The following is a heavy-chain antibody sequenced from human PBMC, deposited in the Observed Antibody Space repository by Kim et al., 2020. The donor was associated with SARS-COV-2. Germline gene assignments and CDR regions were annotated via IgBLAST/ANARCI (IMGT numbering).Heavy chain of an antibody. V-gene: IGHV4-4*06. Sequence: SRVTMSVDTSKNQFSLKLSSVTAADTAVYYCARDRTVTTGLYYYYYGMDVWGQGTTVTVSS. CDR3: ARDRTVTTGLYYYYYGMDV. J-gene: IGHJ6*02. D-gene: IGHD4-17*01.